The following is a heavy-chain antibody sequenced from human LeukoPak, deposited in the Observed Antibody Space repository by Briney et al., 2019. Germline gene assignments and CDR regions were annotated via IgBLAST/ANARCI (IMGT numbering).Heavy chain of an antibody. CDR1: GYSFTSYW. CDR2: IYPGDSDT. Sequence: GESLKISCKGSGYSFTSYWIGWVRQMPGKGLEWMGIIYPGDSDTRYSPSFQGQVTISADKSISTAYLQWSSLKASDTAMYYCARLFSSSSGGDAFDIGGKGTMVTVSS. D-gene: IGHD6-13*01. CDR3: ARLFSSSSGGDAFDI. J-gene: IGHJ3*02. V-gene: IGHV5-51*01.